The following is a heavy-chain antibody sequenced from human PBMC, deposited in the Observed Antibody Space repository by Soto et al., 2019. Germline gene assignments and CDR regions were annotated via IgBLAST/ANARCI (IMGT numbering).Heavy chain of an antibody. D-gene: IGHD3-3*01. J-gene: IGHJ4*02. CDR2: ISSDGST. CDR1: GFTVNNIF. V-gene: IGHV3-66*01. CDR3: ARDISGGSYDFWH. Sequence: EVQVVESGGGLVQPGGSLRLSCAVSGFTVNNIFMTWVRQAPGKGLEWVSVISSDGSTYYADSVKGRFTISRDNSKNTLFLEMRSLRAGDTAVYYCARDISGGSYDFWHGGQGTLVTVSS.